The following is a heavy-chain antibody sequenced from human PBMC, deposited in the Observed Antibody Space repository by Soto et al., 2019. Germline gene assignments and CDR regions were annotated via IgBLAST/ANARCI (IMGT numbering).Heavy chain of an antibody. Sequence: EVHLLESGGGLVQPGGSLRLSCAASGFTFAGYSTMSWVRQAPGKGLEWVSSISGSGGSTYYADSVKGRFTISRDNSKNTLYLQMNALSAVDTAFYYCAKDRGGFAGGREYFDYWGQGALVTVSS. CDR2: ISGSGGST. D-gene: IGHD3-10*01. V-gene: IGHV3-23*01. CDR1: GFTFAGYST. CDR3: AKDRGGFAGGREYFDY. J-gene: IGHJ4*02.